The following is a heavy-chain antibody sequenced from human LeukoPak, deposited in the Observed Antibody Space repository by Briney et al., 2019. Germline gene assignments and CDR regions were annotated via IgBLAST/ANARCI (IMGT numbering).Heavy chain of an antibody. Sequence: GALRLSCAASGFTFSDYYMSWIRQAPGKGLEWVSYISSSGSTIYYADSVKGRFTISRDNAKNSLYLQMNSLRAEDTAVYYCARNRNDYGDYVHDYWGQGTLVTVSS. CDR1: GFTFSDYY. CDR2: ISSSGSTI. V-gene: IGHV3-11*04. D-gene: IGHD4-17*01. J-gene: IGHJ4*02. CDR3: ARNRNDYGDYVHDY.